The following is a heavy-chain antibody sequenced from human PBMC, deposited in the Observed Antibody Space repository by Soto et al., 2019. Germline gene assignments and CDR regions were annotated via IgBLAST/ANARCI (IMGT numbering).Heavy chain of an antibody. CDR2: ISSSGSTI. CDR1: GFTFSDYY. V-gene: IGHV3-11*01. Sequence: GGSLRLSCAASGFTFSDYYMSWIRQAPGKGLEWVSYISSSGSTIYYADSVKGRFTISRDNAKYSLYLQMNSLRAEDTAVYYCARDEYYYDSSGYFFDYWGQGTLVTV. D-gene: IGHD3-22*01. CDR3: ARDEYYYDSSGYFFDY. J-gene: IGHJ4*02.